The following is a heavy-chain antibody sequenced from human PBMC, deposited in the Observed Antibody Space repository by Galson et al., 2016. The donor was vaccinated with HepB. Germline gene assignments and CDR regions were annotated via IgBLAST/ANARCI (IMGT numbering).Heavy chain of an antibody. CDR1: GFTFTTYA. D-gene: IGHD3-22*01. CDR2: ISDSDPST. CDR3: AKMSSSNAYYSDAFDL. J-gene: IGHJ3*01. Sequence: SLRLSCAASGFTFTTYAMSWVRQAPGKGLEWVSGISDSDPSTYYADSVKGRFTISRDNSKNTLYLQMNSLRAEDKAVYYCAKMSSSNAYYSDAFDLWGQATMVTVSS. V-gene: IGHV3-23*01.